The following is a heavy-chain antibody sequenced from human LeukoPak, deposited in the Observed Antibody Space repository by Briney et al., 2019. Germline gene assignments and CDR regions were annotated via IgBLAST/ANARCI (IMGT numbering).Heavy chain of an antibody. V-gene: IGHV3-30*02. D-gene: IGHD4-17*01. CDR2: IRYDGSNK. Sequence: GGSLRLSCAASGVTFSSYGMHWVRQAPGKGLEWVAFIRYDGSNKYYADSVKGRFTISRDNSKNTLYLQMNSLRAEDTAVYYCAKPRSPYGDYFDYWGQGTLVTVSS. J-gene: IGHJ4*02. CDR3: AKPRSPYGDYFDY. CDR1: GVTFSSYG.